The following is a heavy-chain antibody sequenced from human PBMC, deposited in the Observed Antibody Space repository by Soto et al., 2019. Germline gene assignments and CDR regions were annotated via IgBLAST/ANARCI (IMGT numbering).Heavy chain of an antibody. CDR1: GGTFSSYA. D-gene: IGHD3-16*02. CDR3: ARGDYVWGSYRLNWFDP. J-gene: IGHJ5*02. CDR2: IIPIFGTA. Sequence: ASVKVSCKASGGTFSSYAISWVRQAPGQGLEWMGGIIPIFGTANYALKFQGRVTITADESTSTAYMELSSLRSEDTAVYYCARGDYVWGSYRLNWFDPWGQGTLVTVSS. V-gene: IGHV1-69*13.